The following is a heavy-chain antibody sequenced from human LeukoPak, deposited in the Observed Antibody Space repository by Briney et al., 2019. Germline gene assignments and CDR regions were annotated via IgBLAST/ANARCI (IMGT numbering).Heavy chain of an antibody. CDR2: ISSSSSYI. J-gene: IGHJ1*01. CDR1: GFTFSSYS. D-gene: IGHD2-15*01. V-gene: IGHV3-21*01. CDR3: ARVRSSSLKTSAEYFQH. Sequence: GGSLRLSCAASGFTFSSYSMNWVRQAPGKGLEWVSSISSSSSYIYYADSVKGRFTISRDNAKSSLYLQMNSLRAEDTAVYYCARVRSSSLKTSAEYFQHWGQGTLVTVSS.